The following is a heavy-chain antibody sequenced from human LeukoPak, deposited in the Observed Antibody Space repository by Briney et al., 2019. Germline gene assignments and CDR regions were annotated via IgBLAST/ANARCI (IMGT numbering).Heavy chain of an antibody. CDR3: ARGFTPTAGPYFDY. Sequence: GASVKVSCKASGCTFTSYGISWVRQAPGQGLEWMGGIIPIFGTANYAQKFQGRVTITADESTSTAYMELSSMRSEDTAVYYCARGFTPTAGPYFDYWGQGTLVTVSS. CDR1: GCTFTSYG. CDR2: IIPIFGTA. D-gene: IGHD2-15*01. V-gene: IGHV1-69*13. J-gene: IGHJ4*02.